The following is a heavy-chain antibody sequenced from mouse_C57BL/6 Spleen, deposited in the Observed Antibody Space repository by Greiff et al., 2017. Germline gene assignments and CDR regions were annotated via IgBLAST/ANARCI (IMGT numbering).Heavy chain of an antibody. CDR3: ADPDY. V-gene: IGHV1-76*01. J-gene: IGHJ2*01. CDR1: GYTFTDYY. CDR2: IYPGSGNT. Sequence: VKLMESGAELVRPGASVKLSCKASGYTFTDYYINWVKQRPGQGLEWIARIYPGSGNTYYNEKFKGKATLTAEKSSSTAYMQLSSLTSEDSAVYFCADPDYWGQGTTLTVSS.